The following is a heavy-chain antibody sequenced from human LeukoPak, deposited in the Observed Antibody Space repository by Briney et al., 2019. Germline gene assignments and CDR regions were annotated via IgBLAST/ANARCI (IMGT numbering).Heavy chain of an antibody. V-gene: IGHV3-20*04. CDR3: ARDLKFGYDYVWGVVY. D-gene: IGHD3-16*01. Sequence: GGSLRLSCAASRFTFDDYGMSWVRQAPGKGLEWVSGISWNGGTTGYADSVKGRFTISRDNAKNSLYLQMNSLRVEDTALYYCARDLKFGYDYVWGVVYWGQGTLVTVSS. J-gene: IGHJ4*02. CDR1: RFTFDDYG. CDR2: ISWNGGTT.